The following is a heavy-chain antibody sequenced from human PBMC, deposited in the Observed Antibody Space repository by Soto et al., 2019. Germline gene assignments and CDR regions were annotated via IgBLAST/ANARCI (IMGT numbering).Heavy chain of an antibody. D-gene: IGHD1-1*01. CDR1: GYTFTSYG. Sequence: QVHLVQSGAEVKKPGASVKVSCKGSGYTFTSYGITWVRQAPGQGLEWMGWISAHNGNTDYAQKLQGRVTVSRDTSTSTAYMELRSLRSDDTAVYYCARGRYGDYWGQGALVTVSS. CDR3: ARGRYGDY. V-gene: IGHV1-18*01. J-gene: IGHJ4*02. CDR2: ISAHNGNT.